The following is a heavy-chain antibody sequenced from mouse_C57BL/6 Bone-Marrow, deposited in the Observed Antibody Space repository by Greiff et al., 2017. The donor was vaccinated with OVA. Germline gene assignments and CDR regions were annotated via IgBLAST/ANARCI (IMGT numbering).Heavy chain of an antibody. D-gene: IGHD1-1*01. CDR3: ARGGITTVSYFDY. Sequence: EVQLQESGGGLVKPGGSLKLSCAASGFTFSDYGMHWVRQAPEKGLEWVAYISSGSSTIYYADTVKGRFTISRDNAKNTLFLQMTSLRSEDTAMYYCARGGITTVSYFDYWGQGTTLTVSS. CDR2: ISSGSSTI. V-gene: IGHV5-17*01. CDR1: GFTFSDYG. J-gene: IGHJ2*01.